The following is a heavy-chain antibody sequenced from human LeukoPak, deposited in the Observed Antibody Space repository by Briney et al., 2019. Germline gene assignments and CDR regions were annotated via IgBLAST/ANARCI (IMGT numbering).Heavy chain of an antibody. V-gene: IGHV4-4*07. CDR1: GGYLRGYY. CDR3: ARQDSKVGAYTGPYHFDY. J-gene: IGHJ4*02. CDR2: IYTSGST. Sequence: SETLSLTCTVSGGYLRGYYWNCMREPAGKGGEWSGRIYTSGSTHDNPSLKSRVTMSVDTSKHQVSLKVSSVTAADTAVYYCARQDSKVGAYTGPYHFDYWGQGTLVTVSS. D-gene: IGHD1-26*01.